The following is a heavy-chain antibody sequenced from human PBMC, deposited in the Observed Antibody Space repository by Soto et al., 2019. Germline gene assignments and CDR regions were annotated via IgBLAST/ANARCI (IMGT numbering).Heavy chain of an antibody. D-gene: IGHD4-17*01. CDR3: ARDDYGDSSLVL. CDR2: IYYSGST. Sequence: SETLSLTCTVSGGSTSSYYWSWIRQPPGKGLEWIGYIYYSGSTNYNPSLKSRVTISVDTSKNQFSLKLSSVTAADTAVYYCARDDYGDSSLVLWGQGTLVTVSS. CDR1: GGSTSSYY. V-gene: IGHV4-59*01. J-gene: IGHJ5*02.